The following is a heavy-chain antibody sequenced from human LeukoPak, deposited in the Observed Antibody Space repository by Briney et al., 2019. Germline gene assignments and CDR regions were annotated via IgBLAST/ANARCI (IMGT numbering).Heavy chain of an antibody. J-gene: IGHJ3*02. CDR2: IYYSGST. CDR1: GGSISSSSYY. CDR3: ARVLGGTDAFDI. V-gene: IGHV4-39*07. Sequence: SETLSLTCTVSGGSISSSSYYWGWIRHPPGKGLEWIGSIYYSGSTYYNPSLKSRVTISVDTSKNQFSLKVSSVTAADTAVYYCARVLGGTDAFDIWGQGTMVTVSS. D-gene: IGHD1-1*01.